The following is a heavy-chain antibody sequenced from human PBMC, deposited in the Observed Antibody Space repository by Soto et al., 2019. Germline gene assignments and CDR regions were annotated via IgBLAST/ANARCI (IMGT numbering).Heavy chain of an antibody. J-gene: IGHJ4*02. V-gene: IGHV3-48*01. D-gene: IGHD6-13*01. CDR1: GFTFSSSI. CDR3: ARLRGSSNWETPS. Sequence: PWGSLRLSCAASGFTFSSSIMNWVRQAPGKGLEWVSYISSSSIAIYYVDSVKGRFTISRDNAKNSLYLQMNSLRAEDTAVYYCARLRGSSNWETPSWGQGTLVTVSS. CDR2: ISSSSIAI.